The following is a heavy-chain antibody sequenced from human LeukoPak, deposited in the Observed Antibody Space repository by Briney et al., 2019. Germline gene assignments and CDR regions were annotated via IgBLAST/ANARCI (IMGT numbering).Heavy chain of an antibody. CDR1: GGSFSGYY. V-gene: IGHV4-34*01. CDR2: INHSGST. J-gene: IGHJ4*02. D-gene: IGHD3-22*01. Sequence: PSETLSLTCAVYGGSFSGYYWSWIRQPPGKGLEWIGEINHSGSTNYNPSLKSRVTISVDTSKNQFSLKLSSVTAADTAVYYCARALRTYYYDSSANLDYWGQGTLVTVSS. CDR3: ARALRTYYYDSSANLDY.